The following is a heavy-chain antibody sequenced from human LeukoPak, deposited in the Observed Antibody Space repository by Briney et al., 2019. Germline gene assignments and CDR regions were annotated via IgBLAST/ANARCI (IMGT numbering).Heavy chain of an antibody. V-gene: IGHV3-74*01. CDR2: INSDGSST. CDR3: ARGDCVWYDSSGYPFDY. J-gene: IGHJ4*02. D-gene: IGHD3-22*01. Sequence: GGSLRLSCAASGFTFSSYWMHWVRQAPGKGLVWVSRINSDGSSTSYADSVKGRFTISRDNAKNTLYLQMNSLRAEDTAVYYCARGDCVWYDSSGYPFDYWGQGTLVTVSS. CDR1: GFTFSSYW.